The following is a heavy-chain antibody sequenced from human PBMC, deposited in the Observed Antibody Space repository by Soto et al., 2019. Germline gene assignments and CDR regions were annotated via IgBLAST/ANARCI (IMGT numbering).Heavy chain of an antibody. V-gene: IGHV1-69*13. Sequence: GASVKVSCKASGDTLSSYVIGWVRQAPGQGLEWMGGIIPIFATANYAQKFQGRVTITADESTSTAYMELSSLRSEDTAVYYCARQDYGVHRDKYYYYGMDVWGQGTTVTVSS. J-gene: IGHJ6*02. CDR1: GDTLSSYV. CDR3: ARQDYGVHRDKYYYYGMDV. D-gene: IGHD2-8*01. CDR2: IIPIFATA.